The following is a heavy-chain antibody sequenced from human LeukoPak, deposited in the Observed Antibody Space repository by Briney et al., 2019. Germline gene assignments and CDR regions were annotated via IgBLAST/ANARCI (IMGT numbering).Heavy chain of an antibody. CDR1: GFTFSVYY. CDR3: AREYNCGGDCMTFDI. D-gene: IGHD2-21*02. J-gene: IGHJ3*02. CDR2: ISSSGSTI. Sequence: PGGSLRLSCAASGFTFSVYYMSWIRQAPGKGLERVSYISSSGSTIYYADSVKGRFTISRDNAKNSLYLQMNSLRAEDTAVYYCAREYNCGGDCMTFDIWGQGTMVTVSS. V-gene: IGHV3-11*01.